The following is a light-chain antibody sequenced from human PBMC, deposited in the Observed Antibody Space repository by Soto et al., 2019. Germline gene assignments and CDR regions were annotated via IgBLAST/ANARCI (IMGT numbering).Light chain of an antibody. Sequence: DIQMTQSPSTLSASVVDRVTITCRASQSISSWLAWYQPKPGKSPKVLIYKASSLESGVPSRFSVSGSGTELTLTISSLQPDDLATSYCQKYNSYWTFGQGTKGEIK. CDR3: QKYNSYWT. CDR2: KAS. CDR1: QSISSW. V-gene: IGKV1-5*03. J-gene: IGKJ1*01.